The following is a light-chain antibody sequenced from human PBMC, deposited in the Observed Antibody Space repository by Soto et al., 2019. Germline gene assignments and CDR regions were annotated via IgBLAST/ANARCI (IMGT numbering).Light chain of an antibody. CDR2: DVS. CDR1: SSDVGGYNY. J-gene: IGLJ1*01. Sequence: QSVLTQPASVSGSPGQSITISCTGTSSDVGGYNYVSWYQQHPGKAPKLMIYDVSNRPSGVSNRFSASKSGNTAPLTISGLQAEDEADYYCSSYTSGSTRVFGTGTKVTVL. V-gene: IGLV2-14*01. CDR3: SSYTSGSTRV.